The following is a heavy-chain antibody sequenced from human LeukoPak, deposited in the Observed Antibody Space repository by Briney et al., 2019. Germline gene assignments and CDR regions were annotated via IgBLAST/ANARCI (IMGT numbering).Heavy chain of an antibody. CDR3: VKDRGGSPFYGMDV. J-gene: IGHJ6*02. CDR2: ISGSGGAGT. V-gene: IGHV3-23*01. CDR1: GFTFSSYA. D-gene: IGHD1-26*01. Sequence: GGSLRLSCAGSGFTFSSYAMSWARQAPGKGLEWVSTISGSGGAGTYYADSVKGRFTVSRDNSRNTLYLPMNSLRAEDTAVYYCVKDRGGSPFYGMDVWGQGTTVTVSS.